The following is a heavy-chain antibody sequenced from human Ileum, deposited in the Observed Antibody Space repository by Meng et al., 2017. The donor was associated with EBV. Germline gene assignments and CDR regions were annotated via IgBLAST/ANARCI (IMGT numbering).Heavy chain of an antibody. CDR3: VYISSCH. D-gene: IGHD3-3*02. J-gene: IGHJ4*02. CDR2: IISTSSTT. V-gene: IGHV3-11*01. Sequence: VGLGGSMVRPEGSFRLRLAASGFTFMNSNLYASPLATGKGLEWVSFIISTSSTTYYTDSVKCRCTVSRDNAKNSLFLQIYSLRAEETVVYYWVYISSCHWGQGTLVTVSS. CDR1: GFTFMNSN.